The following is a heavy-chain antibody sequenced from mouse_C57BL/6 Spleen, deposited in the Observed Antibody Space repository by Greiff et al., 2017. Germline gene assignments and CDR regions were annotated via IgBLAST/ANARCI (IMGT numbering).Heavy chain of an antibody. CDR2: ISSGSSTI. J-gene: IGHJ3*01. Sequence: EVKLVESGGGLVKPGGSLKLSCAASGFTFSDYGMHWVRQAPEKGLEWVAYISSGSSTIYYADTVKGRFTISRDNAKNTLCLQMTSLRSEDTAMYYWARVGQACFSYGGQGTLVTVAA. CDR1: GFTFSDYG. D-gene: IGHD3-3*01. V-gene: IGHV5-17*01. CDR3: ARVGQACFSY.